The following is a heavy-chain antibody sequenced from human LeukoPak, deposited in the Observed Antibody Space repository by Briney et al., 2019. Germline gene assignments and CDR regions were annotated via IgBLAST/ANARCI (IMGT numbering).Heavy chain of an antibody. J-gene: IGHJ6*02. CDR2: IYYSGST. D-gene: IGHD6-13*01. V-gene: IGHV4-59*12. CDR1: GGSISSYY. Sequence: SETLSLTCTVSGGSISSYYWSWIRQPPGKGLEWIGYIYYSGSTNYNPSLKSRVTISVDTSKNQFSLKLSSVTAADTAVYYCARDIAYSSSWSYYYYGMDVWGQGTTVTVSS. CDR3: ARDIAYSSSWSYYYYGMDV.